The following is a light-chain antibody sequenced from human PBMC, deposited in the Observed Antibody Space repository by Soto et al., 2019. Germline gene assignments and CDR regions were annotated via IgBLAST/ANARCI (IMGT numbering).Light chain of an antibody. J-gene: IGKJ2*01. Sequence: DIQMTQSPSSLSASVGDRVTITCRASQGIRNDLGWYQQKPGKAPKRLIYAAYSLQSGVPSRFSGSAYGTAFTHTTSNLQPAQLPPSHCLQHNSYPVTFGEGTKPEI. CDR3: LQHNSYPVT. V-gene: IGKV1-17*02. CDR1: QGIRND. CDR2: AAY.